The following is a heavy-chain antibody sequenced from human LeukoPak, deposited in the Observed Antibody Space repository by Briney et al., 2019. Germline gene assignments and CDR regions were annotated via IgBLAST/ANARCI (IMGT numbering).Heavy chain of an antibody. D-gene: IGHD6-6*01. CDR1: GFTFSNYW. CDR2: IKQDGSEK. V-gene: IGHV3-7*01. CDR3: ARDIVTAARPRLDY. Sequence: GGSLRLSCAASGFTFSNYWMSWVRQAPGKGLEWVANIKQDGSEKYYVDSVKGRFTISRDNAKNSLYLQMNSLRAEDTAVYYCARDIVTAARPRLDYWGQGTLVTVSS. J-gene: IGHJ4*02.